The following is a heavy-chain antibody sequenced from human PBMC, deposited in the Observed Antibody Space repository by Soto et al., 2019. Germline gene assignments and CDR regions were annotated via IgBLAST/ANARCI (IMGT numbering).Heavy chain of an antibody. CDR2: INSDGSNT. D-gene: IGHD1-7*01. J-gene: IGHJ4*02. CDR1: GFTFSRFW. V-gene: IGHV3-74*01. CDR3: ARVNNWNYPVDY. Sequence: GGSLRLSCAASGFTFSRFWMHWVRQAPGKGLAWVSRINSDGSNTGYADTVKGRFTISRDNAKSTPYLQMNSLTAEDTAVYYCARVNNWNYPVDYWGQGTLVTVSS.